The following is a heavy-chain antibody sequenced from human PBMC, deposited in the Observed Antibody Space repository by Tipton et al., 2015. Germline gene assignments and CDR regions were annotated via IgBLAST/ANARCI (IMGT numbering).Heavy chain of an antibody. CDR2: IWHDGSNE. Sequence: SLRLSCAASGFILSSYGMHWVRQAPGKGLEWVAVIWHDGSNEYYADSVKGRFTISRDNARNSLHLQMNSLRDEDTAVYYCTRDPLGGYGDIGPNGDYWGQGTLVTVSS. D-gene: IGHD3-16*02. V-gene: IGHV3-33*01. J-gene: IGHJ4*02. CDR3: TRDPLGGYGDIGPNGDY. CDR1: GFILSSYG.